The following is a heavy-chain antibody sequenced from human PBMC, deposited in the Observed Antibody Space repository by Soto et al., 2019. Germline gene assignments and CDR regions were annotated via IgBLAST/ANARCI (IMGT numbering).Heavy chain of an antibody. CDR1: GFSFNSYA. D-gene: IGHD5-18*01. J-gene: IGHJ4*02. CDR2: ISGSGGST. V-gene: IGHV3-23*01. CDR3: ATLLWDTAMVPLDY. Sequence: GVSVRLSFASSGFSFNSYAMSWFRQSPGKGLEWVSAISGSGGSTYYADSVKGRFTISRDNSKNTLYLQMNSLRAEDTAVYYCATLLWDTAMVPLDYWGQGNLVTGSA.